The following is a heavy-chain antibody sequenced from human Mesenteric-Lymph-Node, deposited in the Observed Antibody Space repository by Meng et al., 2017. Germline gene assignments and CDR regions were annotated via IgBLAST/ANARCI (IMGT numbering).Heavy chain of an antibody. CDR3: ARSLGYCSGGSCYDDAFDI. CDR2: ISSSSSYI. CDR1: GFTFSSYS. J-gene: IGHJ3*02. V-gene: IGHV3-21*01. Sequence: GESLKISCAASGFTFSSYSMNWVRQAPGKGLEWVSSISSSSSYIYSADSVKGRFTISRDNAKNSLYLQMNSLRAEDTAVYYCARSLGYCSGGSCYDDAFDIWGQGTMVTVSS. D-gene: IGHD2-15*01.